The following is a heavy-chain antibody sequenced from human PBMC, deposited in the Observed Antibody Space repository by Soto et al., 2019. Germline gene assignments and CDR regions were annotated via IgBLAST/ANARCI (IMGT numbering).Heavy chain of an antibody. Sequence: TLSLTCTVSGGSISSSSYYWGWIRQPPGKGLEWIGSIYYSGSTYYNPSLKSRVTISVDTSKNQFSLKLSSVTAADTAVYYCARHITMVRGVIRDNWFDPWGQGTLVTVSS. CDR1: GGSISSSSYY. CDR3: ARHITMVRGVIRDNWFDP. D-gene: IGHD3-10*01. J-gene: IGHJ5*02. CDR2: IYYSGST. V-gene: IGHV4-39*01.